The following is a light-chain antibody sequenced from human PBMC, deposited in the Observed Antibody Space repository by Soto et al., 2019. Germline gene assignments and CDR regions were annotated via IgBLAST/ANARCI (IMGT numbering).Light chain of an antibody. CDR1: QSVSTN. J-gene: IGKJ4*01. CDR3: QQYNKWPLT. Sequence: EIVMTQSPATLSVSPGERATLSCRASQSVSTNLAWYQQKPGQAPRLLISGASTRATVIPARFSGSGSGTEFTLTISSLQSEDFAVYYCQQYNKWPLTFGGGTKVEI. CDR2: GAS. V-gene: IGKV3-15*01.